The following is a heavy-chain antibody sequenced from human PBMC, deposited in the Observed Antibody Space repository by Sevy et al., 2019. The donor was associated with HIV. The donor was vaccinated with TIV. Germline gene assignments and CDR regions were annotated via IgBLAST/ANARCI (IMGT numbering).Heavy chain of an antibody. Sequence: ASVKVSCMVFGYSLSKLSMHWVRQAPGKGLEWMGSLDPGNGEITYAQTLQGRVTMTEDTSTDTAYMELSSLTSEDTATYYCATVGLGYYSGSSYYQGDWFDPWGQGTLVTVSS. V-gene: IGHV1-24*01. CDR1: GYSLSKLS. J-gene: IGHJ5*02. D-gene: IGHD2-15*01. CDR2: LDPGNGEI. CDR3: ATVGLGYYSGSSYYQGDWFDP.